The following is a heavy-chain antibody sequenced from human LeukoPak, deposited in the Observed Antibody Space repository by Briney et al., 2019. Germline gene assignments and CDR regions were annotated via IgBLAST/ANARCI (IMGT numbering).Heavy chain of an antibody. Sequence: ASVKVSCKASGYTFADYYMHWVRQAPGQGLGWMGWIDPDGGGTNYAQMFQGRVTMTRDTSISTAYMELSSLRSDDTAIYYCARVSGRSGPFEYWGQGTLVTVSS. V-gene: IGHV1-2*02. CDR2: IDPDGGGT. D-gene: IGHD3-3*01. J-gene: IGHJ4*02. CDR1: GYTFADYY. CDR3: ARVSGRSGPFEY.